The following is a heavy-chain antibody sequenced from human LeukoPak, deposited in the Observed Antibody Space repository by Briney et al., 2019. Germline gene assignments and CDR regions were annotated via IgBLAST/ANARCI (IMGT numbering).Heavy chain of an antibody. D-gene: IGHD2-2*01. J-gene: IGHJ6*02. Sequence: GGSLRLSCAASGFNFNSYAIHWVRQAPGKGLEWVAVISYDGSNKYFADSVKGRFTISRDNSKNTLYLQVNSLRAEDTAVYYCARDHGPRPAAAERDYYGMDVWGQGTMITVSS. CDR2: ISYDGSNK. CDR1: GFNFNSYA. CDR3: ARDHGPRPAAAERDYYGMDV. V-gene: IGHV3-30-3*01.